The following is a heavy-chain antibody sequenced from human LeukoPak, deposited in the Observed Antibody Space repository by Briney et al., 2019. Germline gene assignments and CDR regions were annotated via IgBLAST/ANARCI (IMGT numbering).Heavy chain of an antibody. D-gene: IGHD5-18*01. Sequence: GGSLRLSCAASGFTFSSYSMNWVRQAPGKGLEWVSYISSSSSTIYYADSVKGRFTISRDNAKNSLYLQMNSLRAEDMAVYYCARDRWGYSYGGDWGQGTLVTVSS. CDR3: ARDRWGYSYGGD. V-gene: IGHV3-48*01. CDR2: ISSSSSTI. CDR1: GFTFSSYS. J-gene: IGHJ4*02.